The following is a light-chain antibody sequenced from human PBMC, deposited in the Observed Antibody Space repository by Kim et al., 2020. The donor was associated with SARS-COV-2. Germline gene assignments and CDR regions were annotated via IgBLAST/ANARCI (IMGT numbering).Light chain of an antibody. CDR2: YDD. CDR3: AAWDDSLNGYV. V-gene: IGLV1-36*01. Sequence: QRVTISCSGSSSNIGNDAVSWYQQLPGKAPKLLIYYDDLLPSGVSDRFSGSKSGTSASLAISGLQSEDEADYYCAAWDDSLNGYVFGTGTKVTVL. CDR1: SSNIGNDA. J-gene: IGLJ1*01.